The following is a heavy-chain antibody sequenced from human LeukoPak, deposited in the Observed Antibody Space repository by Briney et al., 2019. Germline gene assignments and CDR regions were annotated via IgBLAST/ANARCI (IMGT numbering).Heavy chain of an antibody. D-gene: IGHD6-19*01. CDR1: GFTFSSYE. CDR3: ARDSRLVLMGGYYFDY. J-gene: IGHJ4*02. CDR2: ISSSGSTI. V-gene: IGHV3-48*03. Sequence: GGSLRLSCAASGFTFSSYEMNWVRQAPGKGLEWVSYISSSGSTIYYADSVKGRFTISRDNAKNPLYLQMNSLRAEDTAVYYCARDSRLVLMGGYYFDYWGQGTLVTVSS.